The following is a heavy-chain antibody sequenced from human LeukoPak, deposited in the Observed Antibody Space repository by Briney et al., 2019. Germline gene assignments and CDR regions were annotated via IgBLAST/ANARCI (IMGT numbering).Heavy chain of an antibody. CDR1: GFTFSSYA. Sequence: WGSLSLSCAASGFTFSSYAMSWIRQAPGKGLEWVSAISDSGGNTHYADSENRGFTISRNTPKNTLYRQINSLTADATAEYYASETRSGDSLASFDYWGQETLVTVSS. J-gene: IGHJ4*02. CDR2: ISDSGGNT. CDR3: SETRSGDSLASFDY. D-gene: IGHD1-1*01. V-gene: IGHV3-23*01.